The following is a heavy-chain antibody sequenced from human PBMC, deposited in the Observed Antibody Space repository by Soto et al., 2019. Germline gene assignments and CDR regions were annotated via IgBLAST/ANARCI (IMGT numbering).Heavy chain of an antibody. D-gene: IGHD6-6*01. Sequence: PGESLKISCKGSGYSFTSYWIGWVRQMPGKGLEWMGIIYPGDSDTRYSPSFQGQATISADKSISTAYLQWSSLKASDTAMYYCARTPIYSSSSYYYYYGMDVWGQGTTVTVSS. V-gene: IGHV5-51*01. CDR3: ARTPIYSSSSYYYYYGMDV. CDR1: GYSFTSYW. J-gene: IGHJ6*02. CDR2: IYPGDSDT.